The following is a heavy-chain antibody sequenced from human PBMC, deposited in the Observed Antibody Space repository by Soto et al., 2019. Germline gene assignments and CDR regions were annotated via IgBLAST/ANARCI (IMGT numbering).Heavy chain of an antibody. CDR2: IIPILGIA. J-gene: IGHJ6*02. D-gene: IGHD1-26*01. CDR1: GGTFSSYT. Sequence: QVQLVQSGAEVKKPGSSVKVSCKASGGTFSSYTISWVRQAPGQGLEWMGRIIPILGIANYAQKFQGRVTITADKSTSTDYMELSSLRSEDTAVYYCARSATTSNYYYGMDVWGQGTTVTVSS. CDR3: ARSATTSNYYYGMDV. V-gene: IGHV1-69*02.